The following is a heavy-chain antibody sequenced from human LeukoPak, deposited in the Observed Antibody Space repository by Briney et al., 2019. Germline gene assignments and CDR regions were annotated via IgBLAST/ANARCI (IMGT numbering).Heavy chain of an antibody. D-gene: IGHD3-10*01. CDR1: GFTFSSYL. V-gene: IGHV3-74*01. Sequence: PGGSLRLSCAASGFTFSSYLMQWVRQVPGRGPVWVSRINSDGINPDYAHFVKGRFIVSRDNAKSTMYLQMNSLRDEDTAVYYCARETELPWFPVYWGQGALVTVSS. CDR2: INSDGINP. CDR3: ARETELPWFPVY. J-gene: IGHJ4*02.